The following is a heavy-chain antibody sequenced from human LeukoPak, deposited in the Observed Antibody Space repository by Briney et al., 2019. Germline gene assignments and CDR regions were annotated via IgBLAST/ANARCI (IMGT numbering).Heavy chain of an antibody. V-gene: IGHV1-2*02. CDR2: SNPYTGAT. CDR3: ARPTHRLTVTTPIDY. D-gene: IGHD4-17*01. CDR1: GYTFTGFY. Sequence: ASVKLSCKPSGYTFTGFYIHWVRQAPGQGLEWMGWSNPYTGATKYSQNFSDRVTMTRDTSISTAYMELSSLKSDDTAVYYCARPTHRLTVTTPIDYWGQGTLVTVSS. J-gene: IGHJ4*02.